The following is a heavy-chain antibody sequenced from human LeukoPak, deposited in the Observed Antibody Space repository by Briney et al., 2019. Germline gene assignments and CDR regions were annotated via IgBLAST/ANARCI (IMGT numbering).Heavy chain of an antibody. CDR1: GYTFTGYY. CDR2: INPNSGGT. CDR3: ARDVSSYADFDY. J-gene: IGHJ4*02. Sequence: EASVKVSCKASGYTFTGYYMHWVRQAPGQGLEWMGRINPNSGGTNYAQKFQGRVTMTRDTSISTAYMELSRLRSDDTAVYYCARDVSSYADFDYWGQGTLVTVSS. V-gene: IGHV1-2*06. D-gene: IGHD2-2*01.